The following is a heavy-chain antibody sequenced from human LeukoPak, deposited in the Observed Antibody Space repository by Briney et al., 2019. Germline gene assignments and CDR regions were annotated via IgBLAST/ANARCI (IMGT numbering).Heavy chain of an antibody. J-gene: IGHJ4*02. CDR2: ISSSSSYI. CDR3: ARGYSYERNDY. Sequence: GGSLRLSCAASGFTFSNNAMSWVRQAPGKGLEWVSSISSSSSYIYYADSVKGRFTISRDNAKNSLYLQMNSLRAEDTAVYYCARGYSYERNDYWGQGTLVTVSS. D-gene: IGHD5-18*01. V-gene: IGHV3-21*01. CDR1: GFTFSNNA.